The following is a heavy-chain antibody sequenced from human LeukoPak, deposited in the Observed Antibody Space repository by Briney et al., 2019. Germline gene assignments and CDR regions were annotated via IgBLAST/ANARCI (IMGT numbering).Heavy chain of an antibody. D-gene: IGHD3-22*01. CDR3: ARVPPTYYYDSSGYYGIDY. CDR2: LYHSGST. V-gene: IGHV4-38-2*02. J-gene: IGHJ4*02. CDR1: GYSISSGYY. Sequence: SETLSLTCSVSGYSISSGYYWGWIRQAPGKGLEWIGNLYHSGSTYYNPSLKSRVTISVDTSKNQFSLKLSSVTAADTAVYYCARVPPTYYYDSSGYYGIDYWGQGTLVTVSS.